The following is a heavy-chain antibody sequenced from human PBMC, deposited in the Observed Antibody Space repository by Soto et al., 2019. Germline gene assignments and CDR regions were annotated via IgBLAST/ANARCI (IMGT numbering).Heavy chain of an antibody. CDR1: GGTFSSYT. CDR2: IIPILGIA. J-gene: IGHJ5*02. Sequence: ASVKGSCKASGGTFSSYTISWVRQAPGQGLEWMGRIIPILGIANYAQKFQGRVTITADKSTSTAYMELSSLRSEDTAVYYCASGYYDFWSGTWFDPWGQGTLVTVSS. D-gene: IGHD3-3*01. CDR3: ASGYYDFWSGTWFDP. V-gene: IGHV1-69*02.